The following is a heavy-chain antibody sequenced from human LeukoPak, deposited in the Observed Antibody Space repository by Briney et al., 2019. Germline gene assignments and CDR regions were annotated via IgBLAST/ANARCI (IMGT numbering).Heavy chain of an antibody. CDR3: ARTRYYYNSRSYGAPYYFDY. CDR1: GGSISSSSYY. D-gene: IGHD3-10*01. J-gene: IGHJ4*02. CDR2: IYYSGST. Sequence: PSETLSLTCTVSGGSISSSSYYWGWIRQPPGKGLEWIGSIYYSGSTYYNPSLKSRVTISVDTSKDQFSLKLSSVTAADTAVYYCARTRYYYNSRSYGAPYYFDYWGQGTLVTVSS. V-gene: IGHV4-39*01.